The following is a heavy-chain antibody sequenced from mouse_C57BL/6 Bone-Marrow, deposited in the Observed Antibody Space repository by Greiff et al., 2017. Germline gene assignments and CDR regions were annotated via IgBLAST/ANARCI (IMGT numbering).Heavy chain of an antibody. Sequence: QVQLQQPGAELVKPGASVKLSCKASGYTFTSYWMHWVKQRPGQGLEWIGNIHPTSGYTKYNQKFKDKATLTVDKSSSTAYMQLSSLTSEDSAVYYCARGGSFEAWFAYWGQGTLVTVSA. D-gene: IGHD1-1*02. CDR2: IHPTSGYT. J-gene: IGHJ3*01. V-gene: IGHV1-7*01. CDR3: ARGGSFEAWFAY. CDR1: GYTFTSYW.